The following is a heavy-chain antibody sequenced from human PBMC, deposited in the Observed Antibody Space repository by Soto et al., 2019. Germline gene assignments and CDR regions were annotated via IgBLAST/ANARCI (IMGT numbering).Heavy chain of an antibody. J-gene: IGHJ6*03. CDR3: ARALRAPLVATAMPYYMDV. CDR2: ILSSSGVI. D-gene: IGHD2-21*02. V-gene: IGHV3-48*01. Sequence: VQLVESGGGLVQPGGSLRLSCAASGFTFGSYSMNWVRQAPGKGLEWVSFILSSSGVIYYADSVKGRFTISRDNAKNSLYLQMNSLRAEDTAVYYCARALRAPLVATAMPYYMDVWGKGTTVTVSS. CDR1: GFTFGSYS.